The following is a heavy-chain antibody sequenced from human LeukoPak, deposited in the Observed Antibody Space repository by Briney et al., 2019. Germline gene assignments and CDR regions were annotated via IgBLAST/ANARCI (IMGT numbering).Heavy chain of an antibody. D-gene: IGHD2/OR15-2a*01. Sequence: ASVKVSCKASGYTFTSYAMNWVRQAPGQGLEWMGWINTNTGNPTYAQGFTGRFVFSLDTSVSTAYLQISSLKAEDTAVYYCARVSVVPGSLSIYYYHYMDVWGKGTTVTVSS. J-gene: IGHJ6*03. CDR2: INTNTGNP. CDR1: GYTFTSYA. V-gene: IGHV7-4-1*02. CDR3: ARVSVVPGSLSIYYYHYMDV.